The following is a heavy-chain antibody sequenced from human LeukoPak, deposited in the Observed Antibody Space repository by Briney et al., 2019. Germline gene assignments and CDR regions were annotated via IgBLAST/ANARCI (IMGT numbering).Heavy chain of an antibody. J-gene: IGHJ4*02. Sequence: ASVKVPCKVSGYTLTELSMHWVRQAPGKGLEWTGWMNPNSGNTGYAQKFQGRVTMTTDTSTSTAYMELRSLRSDDTAVYYCARDQGYSGYERDYWGQGTLVTVSS. CDR2: MNPNSGNT. CDR1: GYTLTELS. CDR3: ARDQGYSGYERDY. D-gene: IGHD5-12*01. V-gene: IGHV1-24*01.